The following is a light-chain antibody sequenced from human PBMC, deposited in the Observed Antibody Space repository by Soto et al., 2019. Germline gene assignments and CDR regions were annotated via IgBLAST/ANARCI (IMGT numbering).Light chain of an antibody. CDR1: QNINTW. J-gene: IGKJ1*01. Sequence: DIQMTQSPSTLSASVGDRVTITCRASQNINTWLAWYQQKPGKAPNLLIYKASTLESGVPSRFSGSGSGTEFTLTISSLQPDDFATYYCQHYNSFPWTFGQGTKV. CDR3: QHYNSFPWT. V-gene: IGKV1-5*03. CDR2: KAS.